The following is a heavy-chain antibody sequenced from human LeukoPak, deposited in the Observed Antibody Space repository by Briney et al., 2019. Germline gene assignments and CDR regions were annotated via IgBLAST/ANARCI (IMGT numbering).Heavy chain of an antibody. V-gene: IGHV1-18*01. Sequence: GASVKVSCKASGYTFTSYGISWVRQAPGQGLEWMGWISAYNGNTNYAQKLQGRVTMTTDTSTSTAYMELRSLRSGDTAVYYCARAAVAGTRYYYYMDVWGKGTPVTVSS. CDR2: ISAYNGNT. CDR1: GYTFTSYG. J-gene: IGHJ6*03. D-gene: IGHD6-19*01. CDR3: ARAAVAGTRYYYYMDV.